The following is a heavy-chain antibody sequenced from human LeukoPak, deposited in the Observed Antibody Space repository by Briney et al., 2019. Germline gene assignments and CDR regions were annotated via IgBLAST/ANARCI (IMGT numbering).Heavy chain of an antibody. J-gene: IGHJ4*02. CDR2: ITGSGGST. CDR1: GFTFSSYA. CDR3: ANPWELYYFDY. V-gene: IGHV3-23*01. Sequence: GGSLRLSCAATGFTFSSYAMSWVRQAPGKGLEWVSAITGSGGSTYYAGSVKGRFTISRDNSKNTLYLQMNSLRAEDTAVYYCANPWELYYFDYWGQGTLVTVSS. D-gene: IGHD1-26*01.